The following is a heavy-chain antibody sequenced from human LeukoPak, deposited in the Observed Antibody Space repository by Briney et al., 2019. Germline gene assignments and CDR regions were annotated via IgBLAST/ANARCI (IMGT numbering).Heavy chain of an antibody. CDR3: ARLKDDVTKLDY. CDR2: INQDGSQK. J-gene: IGHJ4*02. CDR1: GFTFSTYW. Sequence: GGSLRLSCAASGFTFSTYWMGWVRQAPGKGLEWVASINQDGSQKRYVDSVQGRFTISRDNTKNSLFLQMNSLRAEDTAVYYCARLKDDVTKLDYWGQGTLVTVSS. D-gene: IGHD2-8*01. V-gene: IGHV3-7*01.